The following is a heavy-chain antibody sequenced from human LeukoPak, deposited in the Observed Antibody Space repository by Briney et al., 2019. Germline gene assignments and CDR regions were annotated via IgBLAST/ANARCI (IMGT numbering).Heavy chain of an antibody. CDR3: ARDGLGGSGSYYKPY. J-gene: IGHJ4*02. CDR2: IIPIFGTA. V-gene: IGHV1-69*13. D-gene: IGHD3-10*01. Sequence: ASVKVSCKASGGTFSSYAISWVRQAPGQGLEWMGGIIPIFGTANYAQKFQGRVTITADESTSTAYMELSSLRSEDTAVYYCARDGLGGSGSYYKPYWGQGTLVTVSS. CDR1: GGTFSSYA.